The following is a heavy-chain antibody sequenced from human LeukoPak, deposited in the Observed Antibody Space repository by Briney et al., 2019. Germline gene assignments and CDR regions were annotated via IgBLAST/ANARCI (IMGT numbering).Heavy chain of an antibody. CDR3: ARGPYSYGSGAFDI. CDR1: GDSISSGDYY. Sequence: PSETLSLTCTVSGDSISSGDYYWSWIRQPAGKGLEWIGRISSSGSTNCNPSLKSRVTISVDTSKNQFSLKLSSVTAADTAVYFCARGPYSYGSGAFDIWGQGTMVTVSS. J-gene: IGHJ3*02. D-gene: IGHD3-10*01. V-gene: IGHV4-61*02. CDR2: ISSSGST.